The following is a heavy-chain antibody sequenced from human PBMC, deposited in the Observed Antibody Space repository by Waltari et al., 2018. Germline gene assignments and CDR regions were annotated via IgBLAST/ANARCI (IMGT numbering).Heavy chain of an antibody. J-gene: IGHJ6*02. V-gene: IGHV3-23*01. Sequence: EVQHLESGGGLVQPGGSLRLPCAASGFTFRIFAMHWVRPAPGKGLGWVSGISTSGGSPYYADSVKGRFTISRDNSKNTLYLQLNSLRAEDTAVYYCARRSRVGTAVDVWGQGTTVTVSS. D-gene: IGHD2-15*01. CDR2: ISTSGGSP. CDR1: GFTFRIFA. CDR3: ARRSRVGTAVDV.